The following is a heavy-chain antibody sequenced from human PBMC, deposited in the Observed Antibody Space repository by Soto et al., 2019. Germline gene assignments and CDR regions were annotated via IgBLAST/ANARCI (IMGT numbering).Heavy chain of an antibody. CDR2: IYYSGST. J-gene: IGHJ6*01. CDR3: ARHPDQGRPTDCSVMDV. D-gene: IGHD2-2*01. Sequence: SSKRQTPGKGLEWIGYIYYSGSTNYNPSLKSRVTISADTSKNQFSLKLSSVTAADTAVYYCARHPDQGRPTDCSVMDVRRKRTTV. V-gene: IGHV4-61*07.